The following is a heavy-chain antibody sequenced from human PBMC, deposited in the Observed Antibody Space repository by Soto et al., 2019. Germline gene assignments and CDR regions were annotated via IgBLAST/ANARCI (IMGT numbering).Heavy chain of an antibody. V-gene: IGHV4-39*01. D-gene: IGHD1-20*01. Sequence: SATLSLTCTVSGGSIRVQSYYWSWIRQTPGPGLEWVGSSYYSGTSYFNPALKGRVTISVDTSTNQFSLRLTSVTAADTAVYYLTRRYNWTDYSFDHWGPGILVTV. J-gene: IGHJ5*02. CDR3: TRRYNWTDYSFDH. CDR2: SYYSGTS. CDR1: GGSIRVQSYY.